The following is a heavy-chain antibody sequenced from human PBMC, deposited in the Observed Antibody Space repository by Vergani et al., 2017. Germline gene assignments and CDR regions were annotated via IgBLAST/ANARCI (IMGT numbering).Heavy chain of an antibody. Sequence: EVQLVESGGGLVKPGGSLRLSCAASGFTFSNAWMSWVRQAPGKGLEWVGRIKSKTDGGTTDYAAPVKGRFTISRDDSKNTLYLQMNSLKTEDTAVYYCARDLFPYYYGSGSSFGGYDYWGQGTLVTVSS. CDR1: GFTFSNAW. V-gene: IGHV3-15*01. CDR2: IKSKTDGGTT. CDR3: ARDLFPYYYGSGSSFGGYDY. J-gene: IGHJ4*02. D-gene: IGHD3-10*01.